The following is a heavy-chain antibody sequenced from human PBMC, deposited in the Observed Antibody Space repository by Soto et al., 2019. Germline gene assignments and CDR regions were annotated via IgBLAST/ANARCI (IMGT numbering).Heavy chain of an antibody. V-gene: IGHV4-4*07. J-gene: IGHJ5*02. D-gene: IGHD6-13*01. CDR1: GGSITDYS. CDR2: IFSSGST. Sequence: PSETLSLTCTVSGGSITDYSWVWIRQPAGKGLEWIGRIFSSGSTNYNPSLKGRITMSLDTSKNQFSLKLNSATATDTAVYYCAREGLSLGIAAAPRFDPWGQGTLVTVSS. CDR3: AREGLSLGIAAAPRFDP.